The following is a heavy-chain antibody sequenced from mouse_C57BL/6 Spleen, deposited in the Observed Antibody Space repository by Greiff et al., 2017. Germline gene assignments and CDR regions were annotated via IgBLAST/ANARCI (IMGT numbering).Heavy chain of an antibody. V-gene: IGHV2-9-1*01. D-gene: IGHD3-2*01. Sequence: QVPLKASGPGLVAPSQRLSIPFPFSVFSLTRSALRWFRHPPGKGLEWLGVIWTGGGTNYNSALKSRLSISKDNSKSQVFLKMNSLQTDDTARYYCARETAPYCFDYWGQGTTLTVAS. J-gene: IGHJ2*01. CDR3: ARETAPYCFDY. CDR1: VFSLTRSA. CDR2: IWTGGGT.